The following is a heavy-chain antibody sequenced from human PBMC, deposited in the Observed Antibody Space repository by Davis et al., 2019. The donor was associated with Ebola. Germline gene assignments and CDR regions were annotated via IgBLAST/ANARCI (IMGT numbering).Heavy chain of an antibody. J-gene: IGHJ4*02. V-gene: IGHV3-7*03. CDR1: GFTLSSYW. Sequence: GGSLRLSCAVSGFTLSSYWTSWVRQVPGKGLEWVANIKQDGSEKYYVDSVKGRFTISSDNAKNSLYLQMNGLRAEDTAVYYCARDYYYYGSGSYHYHFDYWGQGTLVTVSS. CDR2: IKQDGSEK. D-gene: IGHD3-10*01. CDR3: ARDYYYYGSGSYHYHFDY.